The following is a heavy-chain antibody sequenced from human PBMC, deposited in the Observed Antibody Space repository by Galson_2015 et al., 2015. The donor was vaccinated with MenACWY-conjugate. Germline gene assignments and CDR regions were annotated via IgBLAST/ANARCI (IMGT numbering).Heavy chain of an antibody. CDR1: GFTFSSYS. Sequence: SLRLSCEASGFTFSSYSMNWVRQAPGKGLEWVGRIKSKTDGGTTDYAAPVKGRSTISRDDSKNTLYLQMNSLKTEDTAVYYCTTDLPLVVVPAASWFDTWGQGTLVTVSS. CDR2: IKSKTDGGTT. CDR3: TTDLPLVVVPAASWFDT. J-gene: IGHJ5*02. V-gene: IGHV3-15*01. D-gene: IGHD2-2*01.